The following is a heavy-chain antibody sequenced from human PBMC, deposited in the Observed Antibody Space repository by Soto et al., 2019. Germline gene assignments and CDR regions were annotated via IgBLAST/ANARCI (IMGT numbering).Heavy chain of an antibody. D-gene: IGHD6-13*01. CDR3: ARAIARDGSSWYRGGYDS. J-gene: IGHJ4*02. CDR1: GYTFNAYY. CDR2: INPDTGGT. V-gene: IGHV1-2*04. Sequence: QVRLLQSGAEVKKSGASVKVSCKASGYTFNAYYIHWMRQAPGQGLEWMGWINPDTGGTDYAQKLPGWVTMTRDTSITTAYMELARLKIDDTAVYYCARAIARDGSSWYRGGYDSWGQGTLVTVS.